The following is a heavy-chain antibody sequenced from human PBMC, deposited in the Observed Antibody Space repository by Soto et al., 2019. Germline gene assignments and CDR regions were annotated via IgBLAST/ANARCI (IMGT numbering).Heavy chain of an antibody. CDR1: GFSLNTPGGG. Sequence: QITLRESGPPVVKPTQTLTLTCTFSGFSLNTPGGGVGWIRQPPGKALEWVALIYWDDDKRYNPSLKRRLVITKDSSNNQVVLTMTNVDPVDTATYYCAHLVTADDSGYFDFWGQGTLVPVSP. V-gene: IGHV2-5*02. D-gene: IGHD3-3*01. CDR3: AHLVTADDSGYFDF. CDR2: IYWDDDK. J-gene: IGHJ4*02.